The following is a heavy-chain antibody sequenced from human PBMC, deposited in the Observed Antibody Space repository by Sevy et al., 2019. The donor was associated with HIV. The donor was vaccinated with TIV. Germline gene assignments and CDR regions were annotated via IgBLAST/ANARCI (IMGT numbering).Heavy chain of an antibody. D-gene: IGHD6-19*01. CDR2: ISSDATNK. V-gene: IGHV3-30*14. J-gene: IGHJ4*02. CDR1: GFTFSDYA. CDR3: ARGPSSSGLRFDY. Sequence: GGSLRLSCKASGFTFSDYAMHWVRQAPGKGPEWVAVISSDATNKFYADSEKDRFTISRDNLKNTMYLQINNLRPADTAVHYCARGPSSSGLRFDYWGQGTLVTVSS.